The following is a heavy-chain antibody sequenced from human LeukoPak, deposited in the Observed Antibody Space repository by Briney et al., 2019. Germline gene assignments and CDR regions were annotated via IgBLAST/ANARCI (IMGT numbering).Heavy chain of an antibody. Sequence: PGGSLRLSSATSGFTFSTYWMSWVRQAPGTRLEWVTNINQDGSTKYYLDSVKGRFTISRDNAKNSLYLQMNSLRAEETAVYYCARGLTTTPNWLDPWGLRTLVTVSS. J-gene: IGHJ5*02. CDR2: INQDGSTK. CDR3: ARGLTTTPNWLDP. D-gene: IGHD1-1*01. CDR1: GFTFSTYW. V-gene: IGHV3-7*01.